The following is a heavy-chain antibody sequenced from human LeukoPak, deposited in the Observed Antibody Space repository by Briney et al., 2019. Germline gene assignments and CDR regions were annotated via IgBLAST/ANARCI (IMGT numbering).Heavy chain of an antibody. D-gene: IGHD3-10*01. CDR1: GFTFDDYA. CDR3: AKGGGAIYYYMDV. V-gene: IGHV3-9*01. Sequence: GRSLRLSCAASGFTFDDYAMHWVRQAPGKGLEWVSGISWNSGSIGYADSVKGRFTISRDNAKNSLYLQMNSLRAEDTALYYCAKGGGAIYYYMDVWGKGTTVTVSS. J-gene: IGHJ6*03. CDR2: ISWNSGSI.